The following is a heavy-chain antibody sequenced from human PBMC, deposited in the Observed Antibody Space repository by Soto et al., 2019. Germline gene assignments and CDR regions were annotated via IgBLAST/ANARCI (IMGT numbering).Heavy chain of an antibody. J-gene: IGHJ4*02. CDR1: SGSFSGYY. V-gene: IGHV4-34*01. CDR3: ARAPKVSGSSQTRPDF. CDR2: ISQSGNT. Sequence: QVQLHQWGAGLLKPSETLSLACSIYSGSFSGYYWSWIRQPPGRGLEWIGEISQSGNTNYSPSLKSRAPISIDTSKKQFSLNLASVSAADTAVYYCARAPKVSGSSQTRPDFWGQGTLVTVSS. D-gene: IGHD6-6*01.